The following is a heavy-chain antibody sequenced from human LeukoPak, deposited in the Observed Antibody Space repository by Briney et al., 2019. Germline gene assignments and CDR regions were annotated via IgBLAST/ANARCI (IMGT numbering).Heavy chain of an antibody. J-gene: IGHJ4*02. CDR3: ASSSGGGDCHY. CDR2: NYYSGST. D-gene: IGHD2-21*02. CDR1: GGSISSYY. V-gene: IGHV4-59*08. Sequence: SETLSLTCTVSGGSISSYYWSWIRQPPGKGLEWIGYNYYSGSTNYNPSLKSRVTISVDTSKNQFSLKLSSVTAADTAVYYCASSSGGGDCHYWGQGTLVTVSS.